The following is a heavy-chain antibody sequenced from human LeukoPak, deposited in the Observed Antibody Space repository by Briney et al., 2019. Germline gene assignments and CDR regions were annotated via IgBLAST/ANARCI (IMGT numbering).Heavy chain of an antibody. CDR1: GFTFSHYA. V-gene: IGHV3-23*01. Sequence: GGSLRLSCAASGFTFSHYAMHWVRQAPGKGLEWVSAISGSGDRTYYADSVKGRFTISRDNSKNTLYLQMNSLRDEDTAIYYCAEGSGVLPPTTYLVHWGQGTLVTVSS. J-gene: IGHJ4*02. CDR2: ISGSGDRT. D-gene: IGHD3-16*01. CDR3: AEGSGVLPPTTYLVH.